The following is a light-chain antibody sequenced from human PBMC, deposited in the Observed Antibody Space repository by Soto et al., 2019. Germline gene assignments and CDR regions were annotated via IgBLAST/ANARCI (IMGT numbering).Light chain of an antibody. J-gene: IGKJ1*01. CDR1: QSIGNNY. CDR3: QQYAASPRT. CDR2: GAS. Sequence: EIVLMQSPGTLSLSPRERATLSCRASQSIGNNYLAWYQHKPGQAPRLLIYGASNRAPGIPDRFSGSGSGTDFTLTIRRLEPEDFAIYYCQQYAASPRTFGQGTQVEVK. V-gene: IGKV3-20*01.